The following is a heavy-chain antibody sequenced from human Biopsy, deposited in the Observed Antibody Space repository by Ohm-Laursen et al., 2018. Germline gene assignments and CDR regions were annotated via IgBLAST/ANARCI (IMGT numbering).Heavy chain of an antibody. V-gene: IGHV1-69*11. Sequence: SSVKVSCKAPTGTFNSYGIIWVRQAPGQELEWMGRIIPILRTTAYAQTFLGRVTITADSPTSTVDMELTGLTSDDTAVYFCAREAIGYQLPCDDWGQGTLVTVSS. CDR3: AREAIGYQLPCDD. D-gene: IGHD2-2*01. CDR1: TGTFNSYG. J-gene: IGHJ4*02. CDR2: IIPILRTT.